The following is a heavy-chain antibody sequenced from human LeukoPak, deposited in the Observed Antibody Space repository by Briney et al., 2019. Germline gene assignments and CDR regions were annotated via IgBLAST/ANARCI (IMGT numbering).Heavy chain of an antibody. CDR1: GFTFSPYS. CDR2: ISSSSSYI. J-gene: IGHJ4*02. D-gene: IGHD2-2*01. V-gene: IGHV3-21*01. Sequence: GGSLRLSCAASGFTFSPYSMNWVRQAPGGGLEWVAYISSSSSYIYYADSVKGRFIISRDNAKNSLSLQMNSLRAEDTAICYCARDPGVPAAPLDYWGQGTLVAVSS. CDR3: ARDPGVPAAPLDY.